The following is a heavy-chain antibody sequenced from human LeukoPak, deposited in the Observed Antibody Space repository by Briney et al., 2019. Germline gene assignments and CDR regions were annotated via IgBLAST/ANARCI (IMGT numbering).Heavy chain of an antibody. Sequence: RGASLQISGEGAGSIFTSYWSGWVRQLGGKGLERMGIIYPGDSDTRYSPSFQGQVTISADKSNITAYLQWSSLKASDTAMYYCAITINPGIAAAGPWAANLFNPWGQGTLVTVSS. D-gene: IGHD6-13*01. CDR3: AITINPGIAAAGPWAANLFNP. V-gene: IGHV5-51*01. J-gene: IGHJ5*02. CDR2: IYPGDSDT. CDR1: GSIFTSYW.